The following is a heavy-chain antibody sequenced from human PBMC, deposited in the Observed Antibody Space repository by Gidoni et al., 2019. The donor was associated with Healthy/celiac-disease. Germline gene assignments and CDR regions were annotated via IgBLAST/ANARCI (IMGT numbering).Heavy chain of an antibody. V-gene: IGHV4-34*01. CDR3: ARGDFWSGYPGY. D-gene: IGHD3-3*01. CDR1: GGSFSGYY. CDR2: INHSGST. J-gene: IGHJ4*02. Sequence: QVQLQQWGAGLLKPSETLSLTCAVYGGSFSGYYWSWIRQPPGKGLELIGEINHSGSTNYNPSLKSRVTISVDTSKNQFSLKLSSVTAADTAVYYCARGDFWSGYPGYWGQGTLVTVSS.